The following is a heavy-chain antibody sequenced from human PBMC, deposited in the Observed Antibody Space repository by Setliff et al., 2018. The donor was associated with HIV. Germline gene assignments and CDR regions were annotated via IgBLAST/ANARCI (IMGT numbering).Heavy chain of an antibody. D-gene: IGHD3-10*01. CDR2: IDHSGSI. CDR3: ARGLNYYGSGSYLPLGY. V-gene: IGHV4-34*01. Sequence: KTSETLSLTCAVYGGSFNDYYWTWIRQPPGKGLEWIGEIDHSGSIKYHASLKSRVTISKDTSKNQISLKLRSVTAADTAVYYCARGLNYYGSGSYLPLGYWGQGTRVTVSS. CDR1: GGSFNDYY. J-gene: IGHJ4*02.